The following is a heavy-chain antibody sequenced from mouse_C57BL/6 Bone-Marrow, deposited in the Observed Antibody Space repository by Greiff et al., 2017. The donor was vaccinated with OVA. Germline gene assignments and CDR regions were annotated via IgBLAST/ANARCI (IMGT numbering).Heavy chain of an antibody. V-gene: IGHV1-78*01. CDR2: IYPRDGST. CDR3: AIYYGSSYPWFAY. Sequence: VQLQQSDAELVKPGASVKISCKVSGYTFTDHTIHWMKQRPEQGLEWIGYIYPRDGSTKYNEKFKGKATLTADKSSSTAYMQLNNLTSEDSAVYFCAIYYGSSYPWFAYWGQGTLVTVSA. D-gene: IGHD1-1*01. J-gene: IGHJ3*01. CDR1: GYTFTDHT.